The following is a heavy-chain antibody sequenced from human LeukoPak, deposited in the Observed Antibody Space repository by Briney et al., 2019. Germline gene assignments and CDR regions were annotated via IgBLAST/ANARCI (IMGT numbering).Heavy chain of an antibody. D-gene: IGHD2-15*01. Sequence: ASVKVSCKASGYTFTGYYMHWVRQAPGQGLEWMGWINANSGGTNYAQKFQGRVAMTRDTSISTAYMELSRLRSDDTAVYYCARDEPTGYCSGGSCYYDAFDIWGQGTMVTVPS. CDR3: ARDEPTGYCSGGSCYYDAFDI. CDR1: GYTFTGYY. CDR2: INANSGGT. J-gene: IGHJ3*02. V-gene: IGHV1-2*02.